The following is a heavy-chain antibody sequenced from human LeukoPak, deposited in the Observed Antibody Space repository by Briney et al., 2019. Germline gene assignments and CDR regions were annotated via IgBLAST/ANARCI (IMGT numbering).Heavy chain of an antibody. Sequence: SETLSLTCTVSGGSISSYYWSWIRQPAGKGLEWIGRIYTSGSTNYNPSLKSRVTISVDTSKNQFSLKLSSVTAADTAVYYCALGDSSGWYLGYFQHWGQGTLVTVSS. CDR3: ALGDSSGWYLGYFQH. CDR1: GGSISSYY. CDR2: IYTSGST. D-gene: IGHD6-19*01. J-gene: IGHJ1*01. V-gene: IGHV4-4*07.